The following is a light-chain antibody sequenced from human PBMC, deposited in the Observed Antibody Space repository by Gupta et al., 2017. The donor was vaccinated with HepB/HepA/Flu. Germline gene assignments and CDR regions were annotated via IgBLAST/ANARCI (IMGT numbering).Light chain of an antibody. V-gene: IGLV4-69*01. CDR3: QTGGTGGHVV. Sequence: LVLPHSPSTSASLGASVKLTCTLSSGHSSYAIAWHQQQPEKGPRDLMKLNSDGSHSKGDGIPDRFSGSRSGAERYLTISSLQAEEEADYYCQTGGTGGHVVFGGGTKLTVL. J-gene: IGLJ2*01. CDR1: SGHSSYA. CDR2: LNSDGSH.